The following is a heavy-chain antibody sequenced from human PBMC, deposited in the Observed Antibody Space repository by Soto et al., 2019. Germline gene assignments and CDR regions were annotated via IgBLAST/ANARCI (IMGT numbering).Heavy chain of an antibody. CDR1: GYTFTGYY. D-gene: IGHD3-9*01. J-gene: IGHJ4*02. V-gene: IGHV1-2*02. CDR2: INPNSGGT. Sequence: QVQLVQSGAEVKKPGASVKVSCKASGYTFTGYYMHWVRQAPGQGLEWMGWINPNSGGTNYAQKFQGRVTMTRDTSISTAYMELSRLRSDDTAVYYCASRVNLGKRYFDWLSHRVPFFDYWGQGTLVTVSS. CDR3: ASRVNLGKRYFDWLSHRVPFFDY.